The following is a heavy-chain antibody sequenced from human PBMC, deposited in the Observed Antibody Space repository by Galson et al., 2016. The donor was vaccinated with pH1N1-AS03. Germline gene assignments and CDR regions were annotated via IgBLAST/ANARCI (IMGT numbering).Heavy chain of an antibody. CDR1: GYTFTSYD. CDR2: MNPNSGNR. CDR3: ARGEALTYGDHVTD. Sequence: SVKVSCKASGYTFTSYDINWVRQAAGQGLEWMGWMNPNSGNRGYAQKLQGRVTMTRDTSISTAYMELSSLTFEDTAVYYWARGEALTYGDHVTDWGQGTLVFVSS. J-gene: IGHJ4*02. D-gene: IGHD4-17*01. V-gene: IGHV1-8*01.